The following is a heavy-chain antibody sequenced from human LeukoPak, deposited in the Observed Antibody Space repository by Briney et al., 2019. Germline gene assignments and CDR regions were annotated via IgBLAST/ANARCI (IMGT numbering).Heavy chain of an antibody. CDR3: ARGGNWKEKAFDI. V-gene: IGHV1-2*02. D-gene: IGHD1-20*01. Sequence: ASVKVSCKASGYTFTGYYMHWVRQAPGQGLEWMGWINPNSGGTNYAQKFQGRVTMTRDTSISTAYMELSRPRSDDTAVYYSARGGNWKEKAFDIWGQGTMLTVSS. CDR1: GYTFTGYY. J-gene: IGHJ3*02. CDR2: INPNSGGT.